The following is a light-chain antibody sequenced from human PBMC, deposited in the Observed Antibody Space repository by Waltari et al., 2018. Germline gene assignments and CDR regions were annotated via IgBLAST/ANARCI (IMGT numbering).Light chain of an antibody. CDR1: QSVSSN. CDR2: GAS. CDR3: LQFNDWPPWT. Sequence: EIVLTQSPATLSVSPGESATRSCSASQSVSSNLAWYQQKPGQAPRLLIFGASTRATDIPARFSGSGSGTEFTLTISSRQSEDFAVYYCLQFNDWPPWTFGQGTKVEIK. V-gene: IGKV3-15*01. J-gene: IGKJ1*01.